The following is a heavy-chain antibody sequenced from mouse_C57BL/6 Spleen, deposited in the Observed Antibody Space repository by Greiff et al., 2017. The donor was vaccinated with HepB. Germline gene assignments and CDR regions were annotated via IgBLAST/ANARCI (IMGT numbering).Heavy chain of an antibody. CDR1: GYSITSGYY. CDR3: ARAPITTVYFDY. J-gene: IGHJ2*01. V-gene: IGHV3-6*01. D-gene: IGHD1-1*01. Sequence: EVKLLESGPGLVKPSQSLSLPCSVTGYSITSGYYWNWIRQFPGNKLEWMGYISYDGSNNYNPSLKNRISITRDTSKNQFFLKLNSVTTEDTATYYCARAPITTVYFDYWGQGTTLTVSS. CDR2: ISYDGSN.